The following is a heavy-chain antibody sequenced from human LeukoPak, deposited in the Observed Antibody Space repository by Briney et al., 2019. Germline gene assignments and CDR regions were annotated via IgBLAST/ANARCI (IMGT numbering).Heavy chain of an antibody. D-gene: IGHD3-9*01. CDR3: ARGLRYFDWSAPYDY. Sequence: GGSLRLSCAASGFTVSSNYMSWVRQAPGKGLEWVANIKQDGSEKYYVDSVRGRFTISRDNAKNSLYLQMNSLRAEDTAVYYCARGLRYFDWSAPYDYWGQGTLVTVSS. CDR2: IKQDGSEK. CDR1: GFTVSSNY. J-gene: IGHJ4*02. V-gene: IGHV3-7*01.